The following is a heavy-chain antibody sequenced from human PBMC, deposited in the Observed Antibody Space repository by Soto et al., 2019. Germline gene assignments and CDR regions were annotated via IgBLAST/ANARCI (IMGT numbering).Heavy chain of an antibody. Sequence: EVQLLESGGGLVQPGGSLRLSCAASGFTFSSYAMRWVRQAPVKGLEWVSAISGSGGSTYYADSVKGRFTISRDNCKNTLYLQMNSLRAEGTAVYYCARRGSGSYCDYWGQGTLVTVSS. V-gene: IGHV3-23*01. CDR2: ISGSGGST. D-gene: IGHD1-26*01. J-gene: IGHJ4*02. CDR3: ARRGSGSYCDY. CDR1: GFTFSSYA.